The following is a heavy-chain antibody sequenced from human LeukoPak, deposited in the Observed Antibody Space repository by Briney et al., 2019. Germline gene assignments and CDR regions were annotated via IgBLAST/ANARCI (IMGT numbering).Heavy chain of an antibody. CDR2: IYYTGST. CDR1: GGSIGSNNYY. V-gene: IGHV4-39*07. D-gene: IGHD3-3*01. J-gene: IGHJ3*02. CDR3: ARAPGVIIAFDI. Sequence: SETLSLTCIVSGGSIGSNNYYWGWIRQPPGKGLEYIGSIYYTGSTYYNPSLKSRVTISVDTSKNQFSLKLSSVTAADTAVYYCARAPGVIIAFDIWGQGTMVTVSS.